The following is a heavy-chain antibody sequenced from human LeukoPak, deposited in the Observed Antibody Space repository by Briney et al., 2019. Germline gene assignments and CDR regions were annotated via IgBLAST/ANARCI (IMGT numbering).Heavy chain of an antibody. CDR1: GFTFSSYG. V-gene: IGHV3-23*01. J-gene: IGHJ2*01. CDR2: ISGSGGST. D-gene: IGHD1-26*01. Sequence: GGSLRLSCAASGFTFSSYGMSWVRQAPGKGLEWVSAISGSGGSTYYADSVKGRFTISRDNSKNTLYLQMNSLRAEDTAVYYCAKDLGSRWYFDLWGRGTLVTVSS. CDR3: AKDLGSRWYFDL.